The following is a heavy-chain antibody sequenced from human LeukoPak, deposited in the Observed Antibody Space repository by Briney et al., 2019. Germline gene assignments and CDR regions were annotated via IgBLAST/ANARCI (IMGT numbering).Heavy chain of an antibody. Sequence: GGSLRLSCAASGFTFSSYAMSWVRLAPGKGLEWVANIKEDGTETYYVDSVKGRFTISRDNAKNSLYLQMNSLRVEDTAVYYCAKEGRSLQTYWGQGTLVTVSS. CDR1: GFTFSSYA. CDR2: IKEDGTET. D-gene: IGHD5-24*01. V-gene: IGHV3-7*03. CDR3: AKEGRSLQTY. J-gene: IGHJ4*02.